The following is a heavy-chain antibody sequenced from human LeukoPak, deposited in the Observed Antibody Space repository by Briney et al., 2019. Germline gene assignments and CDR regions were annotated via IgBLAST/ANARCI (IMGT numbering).Heavy chain of an antibody. J-gene: IGHJ5*02. V-gene: IGHV3-74*01. Sequence: GGSLRLSCAASGITFGNHWMHWVRQGPGKGLVWISRINSDGGGAIYADSMKGRFTVSRDNAKNTLYLQMNSLRAEDTAVYYCARDVPHNWSDTWGQGTLVTVSS. CDR2: INSDGGGA. CDR3: ARDVPHNWSDT. CDR1: GITFGNHW.